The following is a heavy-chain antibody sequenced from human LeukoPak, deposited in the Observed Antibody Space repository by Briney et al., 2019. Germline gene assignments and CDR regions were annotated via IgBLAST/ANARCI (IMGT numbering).Heavy chain of an antibody. CDR2: IYYSGST. Sequence: PSETLSLTCTVSGGFISSSSYYWGWIRQPPGKGLEWIGSIYYSGSTYYNPSLKSRVTISVDTSKNQFSLKLSSVTAADTAVYYCARSFRVSLPSMVVVVPNAFDIWGQGTMVTVSS. CDR3: ARSFRVSLPSMVVVVPNAFDI. J-gene: IGHJ3*02. V-gene: IGHV4-39*01. CDR1: GGFISSSSYY. D-gene: IGHD3-22*01.